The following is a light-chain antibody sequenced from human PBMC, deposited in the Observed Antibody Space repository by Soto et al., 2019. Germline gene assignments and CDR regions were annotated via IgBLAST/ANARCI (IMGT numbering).Light chain of an antibody. J-gene: IGKJ2*01. CDR2: GAS. Sequence: EIVLTQSPGTLSLSPGERATLSCRASQSVSSSYLAWYQQKPGQAPRLLIYGASSRATGITDRFSGSGSGTDFTLTISRLEPEDFAVYYCQQYASSPVYTVGQGTKLEIK. CDR1: QSVSSSY. V-gene: IGKV3-20*01. CDR3: QQYASSPVYT.